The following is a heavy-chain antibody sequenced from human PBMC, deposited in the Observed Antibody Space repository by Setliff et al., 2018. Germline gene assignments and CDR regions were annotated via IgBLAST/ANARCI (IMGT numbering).Heavy chain of an antibody. D-gene: IGHD3-3*01. Sequence: GASVKVSCKASGYTFTSYDINWVRQATGQGLECMGWMNPNSGNTGYAQKFQGRVTMTRNTSISTAYMDLSSLRFEDTAVYYCARAQSWSGGPYYFDNWGQGTLVTVSS. V-gene: IGHV1-8*02. CDR3: ARAQSWSGGPYYFDN. J-gene: IGHJ4*02. CDR1: GYTFTSYD. CDR2: MNPNSGNT.